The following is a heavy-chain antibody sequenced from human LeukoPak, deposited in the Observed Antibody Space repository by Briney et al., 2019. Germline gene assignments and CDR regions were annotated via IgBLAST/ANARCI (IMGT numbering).Heavy chain of an antibody. V-gene: IGHV4-59*01. Sequence: KPSETLSLTCTGSGGSISSYYWSWIRKPPGKGQAWVGYIYYSGTTNYNPSLKSRVTISVDTSKNQFSLKLSSVTAADTAVYYCATPGDGSAITGGRWFDPWGQGTLVTVSS. D-gene: IGHD3-10*01. J-gene: IGHJ5*02. CDR1: GGSISSYY. CDR3: ATPGDGSAITGGRWFDP. CDR2: IYYSGTT.